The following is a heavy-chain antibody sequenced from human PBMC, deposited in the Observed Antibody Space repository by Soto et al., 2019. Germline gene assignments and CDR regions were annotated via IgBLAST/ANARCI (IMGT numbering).Heavy chain of an antibody. CDR1: GGTFSSYA. V-gene: IGHV1-69*13. J-gene: IGHJ5*02. CDR3: ARRHYYDSSGYPNNWFDP. D-gene: IGHD3-22*01. CDR2: IIPIFGTA. Sequence: VASVKVSCKASGGTFSSYAISWVRQAPGQGLEWMGGIIPIFGTANYAQKFQGRVTITADESTSTAYMELSSLRSEDTAVYYCARRHYYDSSGYPNNWFDPWGQGTLVTVSS.